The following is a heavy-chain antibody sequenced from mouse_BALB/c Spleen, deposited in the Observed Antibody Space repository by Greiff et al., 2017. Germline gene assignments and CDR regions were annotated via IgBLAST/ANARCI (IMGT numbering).Heavy chain of an antibody. V-gene: IGHV5-9-4*01. CDR3: AREGSTMITTGPAWFAY. CDR2: ISSGGSYT. CDR1: GFTFSSYA. Sequence: EVKLVESGGGLVKPGGSLKLSCAASGFTFSSYAMSWVRQSPEKRLEWVAEISSGGSYTYYPDTVTGRFTISRDNAKNTLYLEMSSLRSEDTAMYYCAREGSTMITTGPAWFAYWGQGTLVTVSA. J-gene: IGHJ3*01. D-gene: IGHD2-4*01.